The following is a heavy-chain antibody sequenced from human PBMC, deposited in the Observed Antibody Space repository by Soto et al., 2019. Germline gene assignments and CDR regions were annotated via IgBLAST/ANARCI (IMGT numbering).Heavy chain of an antibody. CDR3: ARDRSYDFWSADNDAFDI. D-gene: IGHD3-3*01. CDR2: INSDGSST. J-gene: IGHJ3*02. Sequence: EVQLVESGGGLVQPGGSLRLSCAASGFTFSSYWMHWVRQAPGKGLVWVSRINSDGSSTSYADSVKGRFTISRDNAKNTLYLQMNSLRAEDTAVYYCARDRSYDFWSADNDAFDIWGQGTMVTGSS. V-gene: IGHV3-74*01. CDR1: GFTFSSYW.